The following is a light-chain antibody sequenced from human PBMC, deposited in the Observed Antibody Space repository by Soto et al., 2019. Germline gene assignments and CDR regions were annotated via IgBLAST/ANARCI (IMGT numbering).Light chain of an antibody. CDR3: QHYVSWPLT. CDR2: DTS. J-gene: IGKJ4*01. V-gene: IGKV3-15*01. CDR1: QGIGAT. Sequence: EIVMTQPLSTLSVSPWEGATLSFMASQGIGATLAWYQQKPGQTPRLLIYDTSIRATGVPARFSGSRSGAEFTLTISSLQSEDFAVYYCQHYVSWPLTVGGGTKVDIK.